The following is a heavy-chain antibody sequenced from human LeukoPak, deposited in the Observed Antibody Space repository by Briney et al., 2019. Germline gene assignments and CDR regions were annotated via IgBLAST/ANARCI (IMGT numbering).Heavy chain of an antibody. CDR1: GGSISSYY. CDR3: ARELRRDVYNYFDY. D-gene: IGHD5-24*01. J-gene: IGHJ4*02. CDR2: IYTSGNT. Sequence: PSETLSLTCTASGGSISSYYWSWIRQSAGKGLEWIGRIYTSGNTNYNPSLKSRVTMSVDTSNNHFSLNLSSVTAADTAVYYCARELRRDVYNYFDYWGQGTLATVSS. V-gene: IGHV4-4*07.